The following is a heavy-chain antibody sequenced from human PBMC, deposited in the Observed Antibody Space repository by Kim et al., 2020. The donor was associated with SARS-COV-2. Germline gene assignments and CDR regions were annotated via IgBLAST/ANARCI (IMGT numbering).Heavy chain of an antibody. V-gene: IGHV4-61*05. J-gene: IGHJ1*01. CDR1: GASIDSSDSY. CDR2: VYYSGSA. Sequence: SETLSLTCTVSGASIDSSDSYWGWLPPPTGKDWVWYVYYSGSATYNPSPARRVTISVSTSKHQFPLNLSSVTAAATAVYYCACSGYSFGEFGFWALGTLV. D-gene: IGHD5-18*01. CDR3: ACSGYSFGEFGF.